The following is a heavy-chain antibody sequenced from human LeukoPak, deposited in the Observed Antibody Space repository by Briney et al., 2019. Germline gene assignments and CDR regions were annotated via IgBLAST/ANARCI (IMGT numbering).Heavy chain of an antibody. CDR1: GITFSGSG. V-gene: IGHV3-23*01. Sequence: GGSLRLSCAASGITFSGSGMSWVRQAPGKGLEWVSAISGSGGSTYYADSVKGRFTISRDNSKNTLYLQMNSLRAEDTAVYYCAKDIWQWLMGYFDYWGQGTLVTVSS. J-gene: IGHJ4*02. CDR2: ISGSGGST. D-gene: IGHD6-19*01. CDR3: AKDIWQWLMGYFDY.